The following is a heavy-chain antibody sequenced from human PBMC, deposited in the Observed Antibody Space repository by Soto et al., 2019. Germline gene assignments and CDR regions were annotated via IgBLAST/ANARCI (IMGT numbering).Heavy chain of an antibody. V-gene: IGHV1-69*13. D-gene: IGHD6-13*01. J-gene: IGHJ5*02. CDR1: GGTFSSYA. Sequence: SVEVSCRASGGTFSSYAISWVRKAPGQGLEWMGGIIPIFGTANYAQKFQGRVTITADESTSTAYMELSSLRSEDTAVYYCARGRAAAFSGWFDPWGQGTLVTVSS. CDR2: IIPIFGTA. CDR3: ARGRAAAFSGWFDP.